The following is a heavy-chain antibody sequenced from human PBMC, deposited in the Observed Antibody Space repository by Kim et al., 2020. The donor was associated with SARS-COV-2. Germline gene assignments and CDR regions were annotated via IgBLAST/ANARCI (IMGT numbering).Heavy chain of an antibody. CDR3: ARGPYSGYDYVSY. D-gene: IGHD5-12*01. CDR2: ISSSSYI. V-gene: IGHV3-21*01. CDR1: GFTFSSYS. Sequence: GGSLRLSCAASGFTFSSYSMNWVRQAPGKGLEWVSSISSSSYIYYADSVKGRFTISRDNAKNSLYLQMNSLRAEDTAVYYCARGPYSGYDYVSYWGQGTLVTVSS. J-gene: IGHJ4*02.